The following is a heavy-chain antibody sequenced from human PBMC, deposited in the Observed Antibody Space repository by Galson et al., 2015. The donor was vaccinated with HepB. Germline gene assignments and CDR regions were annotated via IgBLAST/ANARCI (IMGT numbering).Heavy chain of an antibody. V-gene: IGHV3-11*06. Sequence: SLRLSCAASGFTFSDYYMSWIRQAPGKGLEWVSYISNCSSYTNYADSVKGRFTISRDNAKNSLYLQMNSLRAEDTAVYYCARERGGSTPFYYFDYWGQGTLVTVSS. CDR2: ISNCSSYT. CDR1: GFTFSDYY. J-gene: IGHJ4*02. D-gene: IGHD4-23*01. CDR3: ARERGGSTPFYYFDY.